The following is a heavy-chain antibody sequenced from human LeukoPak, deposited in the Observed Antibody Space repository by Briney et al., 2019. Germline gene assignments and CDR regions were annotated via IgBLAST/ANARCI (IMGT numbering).Heavy chain of an antibody. J-gene: IGHJ5*01. CDR3: ARSSAGFDS. CDR1: GDSVSSNSAV. D-gene: IGHD3-16*01. CDR2: TYYRSEWFI. Sequence: SQTLSLTCAISGDSVSSNSAVWNWIRQSPSRGLVWLGRTYYRSEWFIDYAPSVKSRISINPDTSKNQFSLQLDSVAPEDTAVYYCARSSAGFDSWGQGTLVTVSS. V-gene: IGHV6-1*01.